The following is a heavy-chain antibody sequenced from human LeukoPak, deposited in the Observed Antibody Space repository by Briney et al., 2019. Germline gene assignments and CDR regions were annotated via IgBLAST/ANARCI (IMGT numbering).Heavy chain of an antibody. CDR2: ISVTGGNT. CDR1: RFNFNTYA. CDR3: AKDVCSGGSCNSPYYFDD. J-gene: IGHJ4*02. Sequence: GGSLRLSCEASRFNFNTYAMSWVRQAPGKGPEWVSGISVTGGNTYYADSVKGRFTISRDNSMNALYLQMNSLRAEDTALYYCAKDVCSGGSCNSPYYFDDWGQGTLVTVSS. D-gene: IGHD2-15*01. V-gene: IGHV3-23*01.